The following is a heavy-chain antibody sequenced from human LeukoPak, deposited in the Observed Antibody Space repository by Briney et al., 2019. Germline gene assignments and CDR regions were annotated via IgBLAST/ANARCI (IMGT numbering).Heavy chain of an antibody. CDR2: IYYSGST. D-gene: IGHD1-26*01. CDR3: ARAIDPSWADFDY. J-gene: IGHJ4*02. V-gene: IGHV4-39*07. CDR1: GGSISSGRNY. Sequence: SEALSLTCTVSGGSISSGRNYWGWIRQPPGKGLEWIGSIYYSGSTYFNPSLKTRVTILVDTSKNQFSLKVNSVTAADTAVYYCARAIDPSWADFDYWGQGTLVTVSP.